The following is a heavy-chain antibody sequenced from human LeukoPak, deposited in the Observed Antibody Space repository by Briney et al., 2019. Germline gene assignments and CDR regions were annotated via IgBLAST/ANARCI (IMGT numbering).Heavy chain of an antibody. CDR1: GFTFSDYY. CDR2: ISSSGSTT. D-gene: IGHD3-10*01. V-gene: IGHV3-11*04. Sequence: GGSLRLSCVASGFTFSDYYMTWIRQAPGKGLEWVSYISSSGSTTYYADSVKGRFTISRDNAKNSLYLQMNSLRAEDTAVYYCAGAGGFGELFDYWGQGTLVTVSS. J-gene: IGHJ4*02. CDR3: AGAGGFGELFDY.